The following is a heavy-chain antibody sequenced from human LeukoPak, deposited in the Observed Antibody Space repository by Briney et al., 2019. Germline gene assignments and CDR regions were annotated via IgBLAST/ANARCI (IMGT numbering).Heavy chain of an antibody. CDR1: GFTFSSYA. Sequence: GRSLRLSCAASGFTFSSYAMHWVRQAPGKGLEWVAVISYDGSNKYYADSVKGRFTISRDNSKNTLYLQMNSLGAEDTAVYYCAKDPSTYSSGWPPDYWGQGTLVTVSS. CDR2: ISYDGSNK. V-gene: IGHV3-30*04. J-gene: IGHJ4*02. D-gene: IGHD6-19*01. CDR3: AKDPSTYSSGWPPDY.